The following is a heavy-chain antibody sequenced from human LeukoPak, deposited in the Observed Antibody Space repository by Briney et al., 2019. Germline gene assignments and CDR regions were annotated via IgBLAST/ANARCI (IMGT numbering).Heavy chain of an antibody. D-gene: IGHD3-22*01. CDR1: GGSFNSGSYY. CDR2: IYYSGNT. J-gene: IGHJ4*02. V-gene: IGHV4-39*07. CDR3: ARDRAYYYDSSGYYFDY. Sequence: SETLSLTCTVSGGSFNSGSYYWGWIRQPPGKGLEWIGSIYYSGNTYYNPSLKSRVTISVDTSKNQFSLKLSSVTAADTAVYYCARDRAYYYDSSGYYFDYWGQGTLVTVSS.